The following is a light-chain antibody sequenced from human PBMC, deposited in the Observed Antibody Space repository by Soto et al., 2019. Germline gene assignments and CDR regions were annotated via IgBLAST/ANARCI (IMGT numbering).Light chain of an antibody. CDR2: DAV. CDR1: SSDVGGYNY. J-gene: IGLJ3*02. CDR3: CSYAANSPWV. V-gene: IGLV2-11*01. Sequence: QSALTQPRSVSGSPGQSVTISCTGISSDVGGYNYVSWYQHHPGKAPKLMIYDAVKRPSGVPDRFSGSRSGNTASLTISGLKAEDEADSYCCSYAANSPWVFGGGTQLTVL.